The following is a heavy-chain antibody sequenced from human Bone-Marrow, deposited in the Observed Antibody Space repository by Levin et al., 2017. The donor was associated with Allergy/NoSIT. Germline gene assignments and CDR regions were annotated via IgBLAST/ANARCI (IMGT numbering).Heavy chain of an antibody. CDR1: GESVRSSGFY. CDR2: IYYPGNT. D-gene: IGHD3-10*01. J-gene: IGHJ4*02. Sequence: SQTLSLTCTVSGESVRSSGFYWTWIRQYPGKGLEWIGLIYYPGNTSYNPSLKSRVSISEDRSKNQFSLKLDSVTAADTAVYYCARESVYYGSGSWIDCWGQGTLVTVSS. CDR3: ARESVYYGSGSWIDC. V-gene: IGHV4-31*02.